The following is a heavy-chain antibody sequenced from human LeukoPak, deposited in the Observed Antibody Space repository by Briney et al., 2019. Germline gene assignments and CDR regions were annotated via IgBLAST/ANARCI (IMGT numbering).Heavy chain of an antibody. CDR3: ARKTDHQTGGDY. V-gene: IGHV3-23*01. CDR2: ISGSRGST. D-gene: IGHD1-1*01. J-gene: IGHJ4*02. Sequence: VGSLRLSCAASGFTFSSYAMSWVRQAPGKGLEWASGISGSRGSTYYADAVKGRFTISRDNSKNTVYLQMNSLRAEDTAVYYCARKTDHQTGGDYWGQGTLVTVSS. CDR1: GFTFSSYA.